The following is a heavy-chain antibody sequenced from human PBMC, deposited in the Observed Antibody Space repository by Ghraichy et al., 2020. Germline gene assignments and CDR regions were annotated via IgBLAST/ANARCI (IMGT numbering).Heavy chain of an antibody. J-gene: IGHJ5*02. D-gene: IGHD2-2*01. CDR3: ARAVPRCSSTSCSFWFDP. CDR2: INHSGST. V-gene: IGHV4-34*01. CDR1: GGSFSGYY. Sequence: SETLSLTCAVYGGSFSGYYWSWIRQPPGKGLEWIGEINHSGSTNYNPSLKSRVTISVETSKNQFSLKLSSVTAADTAVYYCARAVPRCSSTSCSFWFDPWGQGTLVTVSS.